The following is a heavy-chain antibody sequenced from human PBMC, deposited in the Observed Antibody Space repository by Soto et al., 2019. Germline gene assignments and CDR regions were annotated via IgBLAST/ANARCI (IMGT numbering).Heavy chain of an antibody. V-gene: IGHV1-69*08. CDR3: AREDRDRATGLVPAAIDGMGV. Sequence: QVQLVQSGAEVKQPGSSVKVSCKASGGTFSRYSITLVRQAPGHGLEWIGSIIPIFGIASYAQKFQGRVTITADESTSTAYMELSSLRSDDTAVYYCAREDRDRATGLVPAAIDGMGVWGQGTTVTVSS. CDR2: IIPIFGIA. CDR1: GGTFSRYS. J-gene: IGHJ6*02. D-gene: IGHD2-2*01.